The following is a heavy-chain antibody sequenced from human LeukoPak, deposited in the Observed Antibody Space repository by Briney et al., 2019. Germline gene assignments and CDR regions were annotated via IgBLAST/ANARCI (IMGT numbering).Heavy chain of an antibody. CDR1: GGSFSGYY. CDR3: ARGPGWLRLTPSVYGMDV. V-gene: IGHV4-34*01. CDR2: MNHSGST. D-gene: IGHD5-12*01. Sequence: SETLSLTCAVYGGSFSGYYWSWIRQPPGKGLEWIGEMNHSGSTNYNPSLKSRVTISVDTSKNQFSLKLSSVTAADTAVYYCARGPGWLRLTPSVYGMDVWGKGTTVTVSS. J-gene: IGHJ6*04.